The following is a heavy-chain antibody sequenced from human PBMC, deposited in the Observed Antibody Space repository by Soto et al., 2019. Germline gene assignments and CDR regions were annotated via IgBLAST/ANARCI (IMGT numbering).Heavy chain of an antibody. CDR2: ISYDGSNK. V-gene: IGHV3-30*18. Sequence: PGGSLRLSCAASGFTFSSYGMHWVRQAPGKGLEWVAIISYDGSNKYYADSVKGRFTISRDNAKNTLYLQTNSLRAEDMAVYYCAKSEYSYGREWYFDLWGRGTQVTVSS. CDR3: AKSEYSYGREWYFDL. CDR1: GFTFSSYG. D-gene: IGHD5-18*01. J-gene: IGHJ2*01.